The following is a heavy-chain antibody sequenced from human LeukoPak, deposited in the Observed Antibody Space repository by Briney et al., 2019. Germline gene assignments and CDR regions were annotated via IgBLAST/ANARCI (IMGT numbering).Heavy chain of an antibody. CDR2: VFDSGNT. CDR3: AREGQWLGEMDF. J-gene: IGHJ4*02. V-gene: IGHV4-4*07. D-gene: IGHD6-19*01. Sequence: SETLSLTCTVSRGSIQSHFWSWVRQPAGKGLEWIGRVFDSGNTDYNPSLNGRVTLSVDTSKNEFSLTLTSVTAADTAVYYCAREGQWLGEMDFWGPGILVTASS. CDR1: RGSIQSHF.